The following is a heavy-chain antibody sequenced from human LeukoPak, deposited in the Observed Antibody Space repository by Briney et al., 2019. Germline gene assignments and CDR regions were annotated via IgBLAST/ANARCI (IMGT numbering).Heavy chain of an antibody. CDR2: ITSDSTTM. J-gene: IGHJ4*02. CDR1: GFTFSSYS. Sequence: SGGSLRLSCAASGFTFSSYSMNWVRQAPGQGLEWVSYITSDSTTMFYADSVKGRFTISRDNAKNSLFLQMNSLRAEEDTALYHCAKGDRNGWYFDYWGLGTLVTVSS. V-gene: IGHV3-48*04. D-gene: IGHD6-19*01. CDR3: AKGDRNGWYFDY.